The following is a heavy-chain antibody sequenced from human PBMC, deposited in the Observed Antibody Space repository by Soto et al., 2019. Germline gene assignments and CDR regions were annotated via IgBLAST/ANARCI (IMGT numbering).Heavy chain of an antibody. D-gene: IGHD1-26*01. J-gene: IGHJ1*01. CDR2: IYYGGST. CDR1: GASISSNSYY. CDR3: ARRRELGEYFPL. Sequence: QLQLQESGPGLVKPSETLSLTCTVSGASISSNSYYWGWIRQPPGKGLEWIGNIYYGGSTYYNPSLKSRVTISVDTSKNQFSLNPTSVTAADTAVYYCARRRELGEYFPLWGQGTLVTVSS. V-gene: IGHV4-39*01.